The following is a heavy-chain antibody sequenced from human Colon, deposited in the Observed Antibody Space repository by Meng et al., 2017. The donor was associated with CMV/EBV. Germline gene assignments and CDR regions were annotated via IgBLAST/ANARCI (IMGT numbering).Heavy chain of an antibody. CDR2: IYYSGTT. J-gene: IGHJ5*02. CDR3: ARGRVTASNWYDP. CDR1: GASISDFY. Sequence: GSLRLSCTVSGASISDFYCTWIRQAPGKGLEWIGYIYYSGTTNYNPSLRSRVTMSLDTSKNQFSLQLRSVTTADTAVYYCARGRVTASNWYDPWGQGTLVTVSS. V-gene: IGHV4-59*01. D-gene: IGHD2-21*02.